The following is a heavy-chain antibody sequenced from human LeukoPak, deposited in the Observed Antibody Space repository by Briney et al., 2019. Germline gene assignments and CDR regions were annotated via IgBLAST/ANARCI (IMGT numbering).Heavy chain of an antibody. CDR1: GYTFTSYG. D-gene: IGHD3-22*01. Sequence: GASVKVSCKASGYTFTSYGISWVRQAPGQGLEWMGWISAYNGNTNYAQKLQGRVTMTTDTSTSTAYMELRSLRSDDTAVYYCARDLWGGSGYSEGSDYWGQGTLVTVPS. V-gene: IGHV1-18*01. CDR3: ARDLWGGSGYSEGSDY. J-gene: IGHJ4*02. CDR2: ISAYNGNT.